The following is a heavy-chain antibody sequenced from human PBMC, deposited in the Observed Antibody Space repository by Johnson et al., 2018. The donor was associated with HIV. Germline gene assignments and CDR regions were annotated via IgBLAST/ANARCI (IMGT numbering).Heavy chain of an antibody. CDR1: GFTFSSYA. CDR3: AKFPYTAMASDAFDI. J-gene: IGHJ3*02. CDR2: ISYDGGNK. D-gene: IGHD5-18*01. Sequence: QVQLVESGGGVVQPGRSLRLSCAASGFTFSSYAIHWVRQAPGKGLEWVAVISYDGGNKYYADSVKGRFTISRDNSKKTLYLQMNSLRAEDTAVYYCAKFPYTAMASDAFDIWGQGTMVTVSS. V-gene: IGHV3-30*04.